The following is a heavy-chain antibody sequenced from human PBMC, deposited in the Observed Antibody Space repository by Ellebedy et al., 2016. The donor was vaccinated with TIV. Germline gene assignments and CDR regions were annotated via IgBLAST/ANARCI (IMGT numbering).Heavy chain of an antibody. CDR3: AKDNVRKGDMDV. J-gene: IGHJ6*03. D-gene: IGHD1-14*01. Sequence: GESLKISXAASGFTFSGYWISWVRQAPGKGLEWVSAISGSGGSTYYADSVKGRFTISRDNPKNTLYLQMNSLRTEDTAVYYCAKDNVRKGDMDVWGKGTTVTVSS. CDR2: ISGSGGST. CDR1: GFTFSGYW. V-gene: IGHV3-23*01.